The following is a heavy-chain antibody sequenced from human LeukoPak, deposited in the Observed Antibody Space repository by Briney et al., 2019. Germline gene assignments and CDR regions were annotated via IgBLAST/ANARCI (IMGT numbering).Heavy chain of an antibody. V-gene: IGHV3-72*01. Sequence: GGSLRLYCAASGFTFSDQYMDWVRQAPGKGLEWVGRSKRKVNSYTTEYAASVKDRITISRDVSKKSLYLQMNSLKTEYTGEYYCVRRSYVAFDIWGQGTLVTVSS. CDR2: SKRKVNSYTT. CDR1: GFTFSDQY. J-gene: IGHJ3*02. CDR3: VRRSYVAFDI. D-gene: IGHD3-10*02.